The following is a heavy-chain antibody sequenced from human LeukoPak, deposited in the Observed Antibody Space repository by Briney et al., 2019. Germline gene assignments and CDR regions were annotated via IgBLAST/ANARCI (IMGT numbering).Heavy chain of an antibody. CDR3: ARDFRGSSWPRALDY. CDR2: IIPIFGTA. D-gene: IGHD6-13*01. Sequence: SVKVSCKASGGTFSSYAISWVRQAPGQGLEWMGGIIPIFGTANYAQKFQGRVTITADESTSTAYMELSSLRSEDTAVYYCARDFRGSSWPRALDYWGQGTLVTVSS. V-gene: IGHV1-69*13. J-gene: IGHJ4*02. CDR1: GGTFSSYA.